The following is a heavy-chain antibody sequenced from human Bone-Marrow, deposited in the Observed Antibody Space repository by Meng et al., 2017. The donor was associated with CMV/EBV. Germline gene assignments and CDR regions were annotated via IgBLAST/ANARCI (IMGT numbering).Heavy chain of an antibody. CDR1: GGSISSYY. CDR3: ARDRSGDSGYPSYFDY. V-gene: IGHV4-59*01. J-gene: IGHJ4*02. Sequence: SETLSLTCTVSGGSISSYYWSWIRQPPGKGLEWIGYIYYSGSTNYNPSLKSRVTISVDTSKNQFSLKLSSVTAADTAVYYCARDRSGDSGYPSYFDYWGQGTLVTVSS. CDR2: IYYSGST. D-gene: IGHD5-12*01.